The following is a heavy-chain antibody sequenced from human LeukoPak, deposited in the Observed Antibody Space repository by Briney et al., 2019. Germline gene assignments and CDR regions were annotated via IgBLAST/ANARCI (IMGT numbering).Heavy chain of an antibody. CDR2: MNPNSGNT. CDR1: GYTFTSYA. V-gene: IGHV1-8*02. Sequence: ASVKVSCKSSGYTFTSYAMNWVRQAPGQGLEWMGWMNPNSGNTGYAQKFQGRVTMTRNTSISTAYMELSSLRSEDTAVYYCARERAYYYMDVWGKGTTVTVSS. J-gene: IGHJ6*03. CDR3: ARERAYYYMDV.